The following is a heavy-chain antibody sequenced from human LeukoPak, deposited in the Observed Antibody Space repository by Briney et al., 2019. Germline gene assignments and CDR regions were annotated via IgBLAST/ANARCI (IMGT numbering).Heavy chain of an antibody. CDR1: GGSFSGYY. V-gene: IGHV4-34*01. CDR2: INHSGST. Sequence: SETLSLTCAVYGGSFSGYYWSWIRQPPGKGLEWIGEINHSGSTNYNPSLKSRVTISVDTSKNQFSLNLNSVTAADTAVYHCARSRYSGHDFNFWGKGTLVTVSS. CDR3: ARSRYSGHDFNF. J-gene: IGHJ4*02. D-gene: IGHD5-12*01.